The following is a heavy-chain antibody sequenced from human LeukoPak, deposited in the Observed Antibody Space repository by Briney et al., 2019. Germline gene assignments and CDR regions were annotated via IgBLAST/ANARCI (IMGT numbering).Heavy chain of an antibody. D-gene: IGHD3-22*01. J-gene: IGHJ5*02. V-gene: IGHV4-59*01. CDR1: GGSISNYY. CDR2: IYHTGST. Sequence: PSETLSLTCTVSGGSISNYYWSWIRQPPGRGLEWIGYIYHTGSTSYNPSLKSRVIMSVETSQNQFSLKVRSVTAADTAVYYCARDPGYYDSSGHPSSNNWFDPWGQGTLVTVSS. CDR3: ARDPGYYDSSGHPSSNNWFDP.